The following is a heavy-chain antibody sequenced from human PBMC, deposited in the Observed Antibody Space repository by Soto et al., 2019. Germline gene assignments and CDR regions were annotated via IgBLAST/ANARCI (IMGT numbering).Heavy chain of an antibody. J-gene: IGHJ4*02. D-gene: IGHD3-22*01. V-gene: IGHV3-23*01. CDR2: ISGSGGST. CDR3: AKDDFYYDSSGYPPPDDY. Sequence: GGSLRLFCAASGFTFSSYAMSWVRQAPGKGLEWVSAISGSGGSTYYADSVKGRFTISRDNSKNTLYLQMNSLRAEDTAVYYCAKDDFYYDSSGYPPPDDYWGQGTLVTVSS. CDR1: GFTFSSYA.